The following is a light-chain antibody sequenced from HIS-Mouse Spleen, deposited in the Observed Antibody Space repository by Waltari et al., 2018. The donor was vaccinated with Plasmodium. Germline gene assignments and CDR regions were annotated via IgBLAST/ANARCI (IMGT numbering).Light chain of an antibody. J-gene: IGLJ3*02. Sequence: QSALTQPRSVSGSPGQSVTISCPGTSRDVGGYNSASWYQQHPGKAPKRMIYDVSKRPSGVPDRFSGSKSGNTASLTISGLQAEDEADYYCCSYAGSYSLVFGGGTKLTVL. CDR1: SRDVGGYNS. CDR2: DVS. V-gene: IGLV2-11*01. CDR3: CSYAGSYSLV.